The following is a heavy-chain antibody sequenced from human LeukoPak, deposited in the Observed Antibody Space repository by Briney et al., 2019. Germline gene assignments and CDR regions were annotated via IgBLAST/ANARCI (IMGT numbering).Heavy chain of an antibody. J-gene: IGHJ3*02. D-gene: IGHD5-24*01. CDR1: GYTFTGYW. Sequence: ASVKVSCKAFGYTFTGYWMHWVRQAPGQGPEWMGVISPSGGSTIYAQKFKGRVTMTRDTSTSTVYMELSGLRSEDTALYYCARIRDGYNDAYDIWGQGTMVTVSS. CDR2: ISPSGGST. V-gene: IGHV1-46*01. CDR3: ARIRDGYNDAYDI.